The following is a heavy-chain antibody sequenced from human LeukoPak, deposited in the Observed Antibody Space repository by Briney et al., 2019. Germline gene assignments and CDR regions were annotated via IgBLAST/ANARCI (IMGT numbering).Heavy chain of an antibody. J-gene: IGHJ5*02. CDR2: IYPGASDT. CDR1: GYSFTSYW. V-gene: IGHV5-51*01. CDR3: ARRNDYGDYGGWFDP. Sequence: GESLKISCKGSGYSFTSYWIGWVRQMPGKGLEWMGIIYPGASDTRYRPSFQGQVTISAAKSISTAYLQWSSLKASDTAMYYCARRNDYGDYGGWFDPWGQGTLVTVSS. D-gene: IGHD4-17*01.